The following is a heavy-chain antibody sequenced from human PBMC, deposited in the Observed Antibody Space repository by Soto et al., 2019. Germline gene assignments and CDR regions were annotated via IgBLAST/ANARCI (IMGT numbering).Heavy chain of an antibody. J-gene: IGHJ5*01. CDR1: GFTFSDYY. V-gene: IGHV3-11*05. D-gene: IGHD6-13*01. Sequence: QVQLVESGGGWVKPGGSLRLSCAASGFTFSDYYMTWIRQAPGKGLEWVSYISNSSIYSNYVDSVKGRFTISRDNDENSLYLQMDNLRAEDTAVYYCARDRGSSTWSDSWGQGTLVTVSS. CDR2: ISNSSIYS. CDR3: ARDRGSSTWSDS.